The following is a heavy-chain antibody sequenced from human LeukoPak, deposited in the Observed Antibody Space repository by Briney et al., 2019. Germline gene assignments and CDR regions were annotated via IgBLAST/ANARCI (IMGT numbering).Heavy chain of an antibody. V-gene: IGHV1-2*02. CDR3: ARETGGSGAKHSFDY. CDR1: GYTFTGYY. J-gene: IGHJ4*02. D-gene: IGHD3-10*01. CDR2: INPNSGGT. Sequence: GASVKVSCKASGYTFTGYYMHWVRQAPGQGLEWMGWINPNSGGTNYAQKFQGRVTMTRDTSISTAYMELSRLRSDDTAVYYCARETGGSGAKHSFDYWGQGTLVTVSS.